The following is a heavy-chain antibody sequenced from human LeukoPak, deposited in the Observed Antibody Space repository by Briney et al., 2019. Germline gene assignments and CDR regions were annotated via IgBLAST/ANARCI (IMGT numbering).Heavy chain of an antibody. CDR3: ASERTGTFDY. V-gene: IGHV4-4*02. D-gene: IGHD4-17*01. Sequence: PSETLSLTCAVSGGSITSTNWWGWVRQPPGKGLEWIGEINHSGSTNYNPSLKSRVTISVDTSKNQFSLKLSSVTAADTAVYYCASERTGTFDYWGQGTLVTVSS. CDR2: INHSGST. CDR1: GGSITSTNW. J-gene: IGHJ4*02.